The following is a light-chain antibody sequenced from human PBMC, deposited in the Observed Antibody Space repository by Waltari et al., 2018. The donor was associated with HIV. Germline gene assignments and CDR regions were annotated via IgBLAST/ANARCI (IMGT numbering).Light chain of an antibody. V-gene: IGKV1-5*03. CDR1: QSISSW. CDR3: QQYNSFSSWT. CDR2: KAS. J-gene: IGKJ1*01. Sequence: DIQMTQSPSTLSASVGDRVTITCRASQSISSWLAWYQQKPGKAPKLLIYKASSLQSGVPSRFSGSGSGTEFTLTISSLQPDDFATYYCQQYNSFSSWTFGQGTKVEI.